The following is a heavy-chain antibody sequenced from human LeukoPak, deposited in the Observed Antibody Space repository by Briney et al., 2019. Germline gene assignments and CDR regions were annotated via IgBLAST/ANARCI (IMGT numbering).Heavy chain of an antibody. V-gene: IGHV1-69*04. Sequence: SVKVSCKASGGTFSNYAINWVRQAPGQGLEWMGRIIPILAIANYARKFQGRVSITADRSTSTAYMELSSLRSEDTAVFYCANEAWSYCSSTSCHGTHYFDYWGQGTLVTVSS. CDR3: ANEAWSYCSSTSCHGTHYFDY. J-gene: IGHJ4*02. CDR1: GGTFSNYA. D-gene: IGHD2-2*01. CDR2: IIPILAIA.